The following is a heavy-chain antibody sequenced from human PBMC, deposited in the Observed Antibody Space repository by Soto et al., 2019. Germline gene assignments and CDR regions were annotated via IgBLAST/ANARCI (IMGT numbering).Heavy chain of an antibody. V-gene: IGHV4-59*08. Sequence: QVQLQESGPGLVKPSETLSLTCTVSGGSISSYYWSWIRQPPGKGLEWIGYIYYSGSTNYNPSRKSRVTISVDMSKNQFSLKLNSVTATDTAVYYCARHAVAPYWYFDLWGRGSLVTVSS. CDR3: ARHAVAPYWYFDL. CDR2: IYYSGST. CDR1: GGSISSYY. J-gene: IGHJ2*01.